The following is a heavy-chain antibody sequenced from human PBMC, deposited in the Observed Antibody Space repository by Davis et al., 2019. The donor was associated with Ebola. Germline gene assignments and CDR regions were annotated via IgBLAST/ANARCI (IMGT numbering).Heavy chain of an antibody. Sequence: PGGSLRLSCEASGFTFSSYAMNWVRQAPGKGLEWVSGISGSGGSTYYADSVKGRFTISRDNSKNTLNLQMNSLRAEDTALYYCAKVTRGSFFRGFDYWGQGTLVTVSS. CDR2: ISGSGGST. V-gene: IGHV3-23*01. J-gene: IGHJ4*02. D-gene: IGHD1-26*01. CDR3: AKVTRGSFFRGFDY. CDR1: GFTFSSYA.